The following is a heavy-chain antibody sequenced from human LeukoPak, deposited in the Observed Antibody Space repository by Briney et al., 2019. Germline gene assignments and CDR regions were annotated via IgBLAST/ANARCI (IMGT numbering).Heavy chain of an antibody. J-gene: IGHJ4*02. Sequence: GESLKISCKGSGYSFTDYWIGWVRQMPGKGLEWMGIIYPDDSDTRYSPSFQGQVTISADKSVSTTYLQWSSLKASDTAMYYCEKSIATACNTCDYWRQGTLVSVSS. CDR1: GYSFTDYW. CDR2: IYPDDSDT. V-gene: IGHV5-51*01. D-gene: IGHD6-13*01. CDR3: EKSIATACNTCDY.